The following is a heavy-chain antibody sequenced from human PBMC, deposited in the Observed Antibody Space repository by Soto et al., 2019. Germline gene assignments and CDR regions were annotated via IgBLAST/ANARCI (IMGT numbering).Heavy chain of an antibody. CDR2: IWYDGSNK. CDR1: GFTFSSYG. CDR3: ARDGHIVATIRYYYYYGMDV. Sequence: VQLVESGGGLIQPGGSLRLSCAASGFTFSSYGMHWVRQAPGKGLEWVAVIWYDGSNKYYADSVKGRFTISRDNSKNTLYLQMNSLRAEDTAVYYCARDGHIVATIRYYYYYGMDVWGQGTTVTVSS. V-gene: IGHV3-33*01. J-gene: IGHJ6*02. D-gene: IGHD5-12*01.